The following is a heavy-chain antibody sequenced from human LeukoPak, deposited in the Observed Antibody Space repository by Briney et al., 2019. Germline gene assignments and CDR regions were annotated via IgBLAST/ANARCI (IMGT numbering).Heavy chain of an antibody. CDR3: SSWGSTPGVSSDDY. V-gene: IGHV3-15*01. CDR2: IKSKTDGGTT. J-gene: IGHJ4*02. Sequence: KPGGSLRLSCAASEFTINDAWMSWVRQAPGKGLEWVGRIKSKTDGGTTENAAPVKGRFTISRDDSKNTLYLQMNSLKTEDTAMYYCSSWGSTPGVSSDDYWGQGTLVTVSS. CDR1: EFTINDAW. D-gene: IGHD6-6*01.